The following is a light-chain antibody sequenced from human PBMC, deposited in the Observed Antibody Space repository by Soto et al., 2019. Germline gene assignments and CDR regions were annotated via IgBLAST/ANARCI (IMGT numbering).Light chain of an antibody. CDR2: DII. CDR3: VSFTTSRSYV. J-gene: IGLJ1*01. CDR1: SSDVGAYIF. Sequence: QSALTQPASVSGSPGQSITISCTGTSSDVGAYIFVSWYQQHPGKAPKLMIYDIINRPSGFSNRFSGSKSGNTASLTISGLQAEDEADYYCVSFTTSRSYVFGTGTKLTVL. V-gene: IGLV2-14*03.